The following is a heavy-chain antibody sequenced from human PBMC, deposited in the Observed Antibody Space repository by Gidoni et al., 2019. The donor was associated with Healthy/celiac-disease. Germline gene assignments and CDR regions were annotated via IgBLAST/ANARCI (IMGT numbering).Heavy chain of an antibody. D-gene: IGHD3-3*01. CDR3: ARHMIDATYLRFLERYNWFDP. J-gene: IGHJ5*02. Sequence: STYYNPSLKSRVTISVDTSKNQFSLKLSSVTAADTAVYYCARHMIDATYLRFLERYNWFDPWGQGTLVTVSS. V-gene: IGHV4-39*01. CDR2: ST.